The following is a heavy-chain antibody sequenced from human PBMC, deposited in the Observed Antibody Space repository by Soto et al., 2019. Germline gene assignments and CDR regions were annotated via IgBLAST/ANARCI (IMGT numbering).Heavy chain of an antibody. V-gene: IGHV2-5*02. CDR2: IYWDDDK. CDR3: AHSPRYYYDSRSFSWPFDY. D-gene: IGHD3-10*01. Sequence: QITLKESGPTLVKPTQTLTLTCTFSGFSLNTSGVGVAWIRQPPGKALEWLALIYWDDDKRYSPSLKSRVTITKDTSKNQVVLTVTNMDPVDTATYYCAHSPRYYYDSRSFSWPFDYWGQGTLVTVSS. CDR1: GFSLNTSGVG. J-gene: IGHJ4*02.